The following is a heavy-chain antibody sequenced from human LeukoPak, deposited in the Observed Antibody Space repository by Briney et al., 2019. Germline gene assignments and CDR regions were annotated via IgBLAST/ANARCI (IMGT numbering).Heavy chain of an antibody. Sequence: GGSLRLSCAASGFTFSSYAMHWVRQAPGKGLEWVAVISYDGSNKYYADSVKGRFTISRDNSKNTLYLQMNSLRAEDTAVYYCASLGATTITFDIWGQGAMVTVSS. J-gene: IGHJ3*02. D-gene: IGHD5-12*01. CDR2: ISYDGSNK. V-gene: IGHV3-30-3*01. CDR3: ASLGATTITFDI. CDR1: GFTFSSYA.